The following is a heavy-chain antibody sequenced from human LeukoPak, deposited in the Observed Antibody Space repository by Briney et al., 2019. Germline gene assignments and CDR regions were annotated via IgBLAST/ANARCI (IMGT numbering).Heavy chain of an antibody. CDR2: IYYSGST. J-gene: IGHJ4*02. D-gene: IGHD6-13*01. Sequence: SETLSLTCTVSGGSISSSSYYWGWIRQPPGKGLEWIGSIYYSGSTYYNPSLKSRVTISVDTSKNQFSLKLSSVTAADTAVYYCARAAGPYIAAAGDGYWGQGTLVTVSS. V-gene: IGHV4-39*07. CDR3: ARAAGPYIAAAGDGY. CDR1: GGSISSSSYY.